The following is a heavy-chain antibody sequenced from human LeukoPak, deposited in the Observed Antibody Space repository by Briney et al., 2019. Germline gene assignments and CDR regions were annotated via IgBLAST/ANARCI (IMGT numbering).Heavy chain of an antibody. D-gene: IGHD3-22*01. CDR3: AKAVYYYDSSGYYYD. CDR1: GFTFSSYW. Sequence: GGSLRLSCAASGFTFSSYWMHWVRQVPGKGLVWVSRINTDGSSTRYADSVKGRFTISRDNSKNTLYLQMNSLRAEDTAVYYCAKAVYYYDSSGYYYDWGQGTLVTVSS. V-gene: IGHV3-74*01. J-gene: IGHJ4*02. CDR2: INTDGSST.